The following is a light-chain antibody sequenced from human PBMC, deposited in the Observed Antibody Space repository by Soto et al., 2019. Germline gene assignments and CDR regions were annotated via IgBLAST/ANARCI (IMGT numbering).Light chain of an antibody. CDR3: ATWDDSLNGVV. CDR1: SFNVGGNT. V-gene: IGLV1-44*01. J-gene: IGLJ2*01. Sequence: QSVLTQPPSASGTPGQRVTISCSGSSFNVGGNTVNWYQQVTGTAPKFLINSNNQRPSGVPDRFSCSKSGTSASLAISGLQSEDEADYYCATWDDSLNGVVFGGGTKLTVL. CDR2: SNN.